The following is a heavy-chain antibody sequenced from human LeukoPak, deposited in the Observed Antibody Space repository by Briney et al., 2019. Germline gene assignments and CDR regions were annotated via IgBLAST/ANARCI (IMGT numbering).Heavy chain of an antibody. D-gene: IGHD6-19*01. V-gene: IGHV3-30*04. J-gene: IGHJ4*02. CDR1: GFTFSRYA. Sequence: GGSLRLSCAASGFTFSRYAMHWVRQAPGMGLAWVAVISNDGSNKYYSESVKGRFTISRDNSKNTLYLQMNSLRAEDTAVYYCARILDSAWGELGYWGQGTLVTVSS. CDR3: ARILDSAWGELGY. CDR2: ISNDGSNK.